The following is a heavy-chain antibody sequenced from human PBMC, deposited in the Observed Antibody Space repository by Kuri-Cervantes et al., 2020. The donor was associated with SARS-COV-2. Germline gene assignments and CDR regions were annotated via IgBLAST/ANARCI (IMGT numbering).Heavy chain of an antibody. D-gene: IGHD3-3*01. Sequence: GGSLRLSCAASGFTFSSYSMNWVRQAPGKGLEWVANIKQDGSEKYYVDSVKGRFTISRDNAKNSLYLQMNSLRAEDTAVYYCARAQRFAGYDFWSGEIMGSFADFDYWGQGTLVTVSS. CDR1: GFTFSSYS. J-gene: IGHJ4*02. CDR2: IKQDGSEK. V-gene: IGHV3-7*03. CDR3: ARAQRFAGYDFWSGEIMGSFADFDY.